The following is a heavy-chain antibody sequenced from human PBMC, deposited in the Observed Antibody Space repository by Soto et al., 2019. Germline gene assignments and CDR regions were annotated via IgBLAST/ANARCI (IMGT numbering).Heavy chain of an antibody. CDR3: ARAGYYGSGSRSMDV. D-gene: IGHD3-10*01. CDR2: INHSGST. CDR1: GGSFSGYY. J-gene: IGHJ6*02. Sequence: PSETLSLTCAVNGGSFSGYYWSWIRQPPGKGLEWIGEINHSGSTNYNPSLKSRVTISVDTSKNQFSLKLSSVTAADTAVYYCARAGYYGSGSRSMDVWGQGTTVTVSS. V-gene: IGHV4-34*01.